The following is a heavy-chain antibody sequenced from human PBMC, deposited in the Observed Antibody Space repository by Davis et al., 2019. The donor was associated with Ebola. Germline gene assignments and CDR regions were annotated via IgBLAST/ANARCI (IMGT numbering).Heavy chain of an antibody. J-gene: IGHJ4*02. D-gene: IGHD1-26*01. CDR3: ATPAGMGGSPIHY. V-gene: IGHV3-23*01. CDR2: ISGGGANT. Sequence: GESLKISCAASGFTFNKYAVDWVRQAPGKGLEWVSGISGGGANTYYADSVKGRFTISRDSSKNTLYLQMNSLRAEDTAVYYCATPAGMGGSPIHYWGQGTLVTVSS. CDR1: GFTFNKYA.